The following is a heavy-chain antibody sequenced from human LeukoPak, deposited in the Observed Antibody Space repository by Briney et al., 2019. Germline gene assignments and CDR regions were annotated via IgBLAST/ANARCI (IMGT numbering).Heavy chain of an antibody. D-gene: IGHD3-22*01. CDR1: GYTFTSYG. J-gene: IGHJ4*02. Sequence: GASVKVSCKATGYTFTSYGISWVRQAPGQGLEWMGWISAYNGNANYAQNLQGRITMTTDTSTSTAYMELTSLRSDDMAVYYCARDYYYDSSGYVDYWGQGTLVTVSS. CDR2: ISAYNGNA. CDR3: ARDYYYDSSGYVDY. V-gene: IGHV1-18*03.